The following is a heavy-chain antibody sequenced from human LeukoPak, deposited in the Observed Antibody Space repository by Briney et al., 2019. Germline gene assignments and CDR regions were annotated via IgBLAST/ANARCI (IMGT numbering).Heavy chain of an antibody. V-gene: IGHV3-7*01. CDR3: ARDSTVATYYGVDV. CDR2: IQHDGSEK. Sequence: GGALRLSCAASGFTFCSYRMRWVRQAPGKGLEWVGHIQHDGSEKNYIDSVQGRFTIPRDNAKTSLYLQMNSLRAEDTAVYYCARDSTVATYYGVDVWGQGTTVTVSS. D-gene: IGHD6-19*01. J-gene: IGHJ6*02. CDR1: GFTFCSYR.